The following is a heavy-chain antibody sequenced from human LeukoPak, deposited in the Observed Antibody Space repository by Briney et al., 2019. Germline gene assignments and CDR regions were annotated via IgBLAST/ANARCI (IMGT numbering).Heavy chain of an antibody. CDR3: ARHPGSKPVDYFGY. J-gene: IGHJ4*02. V-gene: IGHV4-59*08. D-gene: IGHD1-14*01. CDR1: GGSISGYY. Sequence: SETLSLTCTVSGGSISGYYWSWIRQSPGKGLEWIGYIYYSGSANYNPSLKSRVTMSVDTSKNQFSLKLSSVTAADTAVYFCARHPGSKPVDYFGYWGQGTLVTVSS. CDR2: IYYSGSA.